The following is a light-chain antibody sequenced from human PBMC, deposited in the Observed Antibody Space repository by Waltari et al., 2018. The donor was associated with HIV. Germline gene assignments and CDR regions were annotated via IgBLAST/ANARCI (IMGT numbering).Light chain of an antibody. CDR1: SSNIGAGYD. CDR3: QSYDSSLSAHVV. V-gene: IGLV1-40*01. Sequence: QSVLTQPPSVSGAPGQRVTISCTGSSSNIGAGYDVHWYQQLPGTAPKHPIYGTSKRPSGLPDRFSSSKSGTSASLAITGFRGEDAGDYYCQSYDSSLSAHVVFGGGTKLTVL. CDR2: GTS. J-gene: IGLJ2*01.